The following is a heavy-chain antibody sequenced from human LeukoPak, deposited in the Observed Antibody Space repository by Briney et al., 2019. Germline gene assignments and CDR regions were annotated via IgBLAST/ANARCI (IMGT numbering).Heavy chain of an antibody. CDR2: ISYDGSNK. CDR1: GFTFSSYG. CDR3: ANLYGSNWFDP. D-gene: IGHD2-8*01. Sequence: GGSLRLSCAASGFTFSSYGMHWVRQAPGKGLEWVAVISYDGSNKYYADSVKGRFTISRDNSKNTLYLQMNSLRAEDTAVYYCANLYGSNWFDPWGQGTLVTVSS. V-gene: IGHV3-33*05. J-gene: IGHJ5*02.